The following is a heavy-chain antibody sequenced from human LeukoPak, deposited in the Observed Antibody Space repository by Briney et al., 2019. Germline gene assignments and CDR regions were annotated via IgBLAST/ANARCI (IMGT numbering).Heavy chain of an antibody. J-gene: IGHJ4*02. V-gene: IGHV4-59*01. D-gene: IGHD5-24*01. CDR1: GASIRGYY. Sequence: PSETPSLTCTVSGASIRGYYWSWIRQPPGKGLEWIGYIYNSGNTNYNPSLKSRVIISVDTSKNQFSLKLSSVTAADTAIYYCSTNFRARGGYNYFDFWGQGTLVTVSS. CDR3: STNFRARGGYNYFDF. CDR2: IYNSGNT.